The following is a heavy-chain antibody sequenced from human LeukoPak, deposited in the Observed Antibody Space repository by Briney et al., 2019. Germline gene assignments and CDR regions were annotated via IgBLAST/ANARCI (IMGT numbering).Heavy chain of an antibody. CDR3: ARRDIRTGYDY. D-gene: IGHD3/OR15-3a*01. J-gene: IGHJ4*02. CDR2: IGTAGDT. Sequence: GGSLRLSCAASGFTFSSYDMHWVRQATGKGLEWVSAIGTAGDTYYPGSVKGRFTISRENAKNSLYLQMNSLRAGDTAVYYCARRDIRTGYDYWGQGTLVTVSS. CDR1: GFTFSSYD. V-gene: IGHV3-13*01.